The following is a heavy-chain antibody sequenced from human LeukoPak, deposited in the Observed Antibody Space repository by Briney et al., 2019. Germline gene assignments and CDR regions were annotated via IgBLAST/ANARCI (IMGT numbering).Heavy chain of an antibody. CDR1: GYTFTSYY. CDR2: INPSGGST. CDR3: ARVWGLAARAVAGNYFDY. V-gene: IGHV1-46*01. J-gene: IGHJ4*02. Sequence: ASVKVSCKASGYTFTSYYMHWVRQAPGQGLEWMGIINPSGGSTSYAQKFQGRVTMTRDTSTSTVYMELSSLRSEDTAVYYCARVWGLAARAVAGNYFDYWGQGTLVTVSS. D-gene: IGHD6-19*01.